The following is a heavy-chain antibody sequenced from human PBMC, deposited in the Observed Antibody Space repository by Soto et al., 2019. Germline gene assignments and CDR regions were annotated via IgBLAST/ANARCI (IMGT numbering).Heavy chain of an antibody. CDR3: ARDKFPEYYDFWSGYYPGYYYYGMDV. CDR1: GYTLTVYY. V-gene: IGHV1-2*04. D-gene: IGHD3-3*01. CDR2: TNPNSGGT. Sequence: ASVKVSCKASGYTLTVYYMHWVRQAPGQGLEWMGWTNPNSGGTNYAQKFQGWVTMPRETSISTAYMELRRLRSDGTAVYYCARDKFPEYYDFWSGYYPGYYYYGMDVWGQGTTVTVSS. J-gene: IGHJ6*02.